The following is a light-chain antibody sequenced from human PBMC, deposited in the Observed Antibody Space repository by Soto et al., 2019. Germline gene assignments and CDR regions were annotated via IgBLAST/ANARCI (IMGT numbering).Light chain of an antibody. J-gene: IGKJ1*01. CDR3: PQYGSSRT. CDR2: GAS. Sequence: EIVLTQSPGTLSLSPGERATLSCRASQTVNNNYLAWYQQKPGQAPRLCIYGASTRATGIPDRFSGSGSGTDFTLTISRLEPEDFAVYYCPQYGSSRTFGQGTKVEIK. V-gene: IGKV3-20*01. CDR1: QTVNNNY.